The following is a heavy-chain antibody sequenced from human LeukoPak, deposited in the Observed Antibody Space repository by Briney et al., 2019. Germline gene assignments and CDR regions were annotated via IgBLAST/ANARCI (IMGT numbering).Heavy chain of an antibody. V-gene: IGHV3-23*01. D-gene: IGHD3-22*01. J-gene: IGHJ3*02. CDR1: GFTFSSYS. Sequence: GGSLRLSCAASGFTFSSYSMNWVRQAPGKGLEWVSAISGSGGSTYYADSVKGRFTISRDNSKNTLYLQMNSLRAEDTAVYYCAKHGPRITMIVVVMLDAFDIWGQGTMVTVSS. CDR3: AKHGPRITMIVVVMLDAFDI. CDR2: ISGSGGST.